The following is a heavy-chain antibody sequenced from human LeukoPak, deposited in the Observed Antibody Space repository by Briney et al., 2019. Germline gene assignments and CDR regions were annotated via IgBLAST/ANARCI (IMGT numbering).Heavy chain of an antibody. Sequence: SETLSLTCTVSGASTSHFYWNWIRQPPGKGLEWIGYMHNSGSSKHSPSLKSRVTISIDTSKSQFSLQLTSVTAADTAIYYCARSAEWLRNAFDIWGQGTMVSVSS. D-gene: IGHD5-12*01. CDR3: ARSAEWLRNAFDI. CDR2: MHNSGSS. V-gene: IGHV4-59*01. J-gene: IGHJ3*02. CDR1: GASTSHFY.